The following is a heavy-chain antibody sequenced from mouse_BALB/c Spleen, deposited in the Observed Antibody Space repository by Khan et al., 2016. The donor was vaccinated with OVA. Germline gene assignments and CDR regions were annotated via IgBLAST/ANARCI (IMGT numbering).Heavy chain of an antibody. D-gene: IGHD1-1*01. J-gene: IGHJ3*01. CDR3: ARHNYGPFAY. V-gene: IGHV5-9-3*01. CDR1: GFTFSTYA. Sequence: EVVLVESGGDLVKPGGSLKLSCAASGFTFSTYAMSWVRQTPDKRLEWVATINTGGDYIYYPDSVKGRFTISRDNSKNTLYLHMSSLRSEDTAMYYCARHNYGPFAYWGQGTLVTVSA. CDR2: INTGGDYI.